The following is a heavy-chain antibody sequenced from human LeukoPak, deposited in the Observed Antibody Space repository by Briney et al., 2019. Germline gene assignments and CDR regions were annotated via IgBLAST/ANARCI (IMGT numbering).Heavy chain of an antibody. CDR3: ASGEGQGVSASDY. CDR1: GVSISSYY. J-gene: IGHJ4*02. CDR2: IHYSGST. D-gene: IGHD2-21*02. Sequence: AGTLSLTCTVSGVSISSYYWSWVRQPPGKGLEWLGDIHYSGSTKYNPSLESRVTISLDTAKNQLSLRMSSLTAADTAVYYCASGEGQGVSASDYWGQGMLVTVSS. V-gene: IGHV4-59*01.